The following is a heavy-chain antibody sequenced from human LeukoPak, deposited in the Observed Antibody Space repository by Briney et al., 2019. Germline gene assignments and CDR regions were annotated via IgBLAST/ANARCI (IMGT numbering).Heavy chain of an antibody. CDR3: ARDYGPGGRDFVVVPNWFDP. J-gene: IGHJ5*02. V-gene: IGHV4-38-2*02. CDR2: IYHSGST. D-gene: IGHD2-2*01. CDR1: GYSISSGYY. Sequence: PSETLSLTCTVSGYSISSGYYWGWIRQPPGKGLEWIGSIYHSGSTYYNPSLKSRVTISVDTSKNQFSLKLSSVTAADTAVYYCARDYGPGGRDFVVVPNWFDPWGQGTLVTVSS.